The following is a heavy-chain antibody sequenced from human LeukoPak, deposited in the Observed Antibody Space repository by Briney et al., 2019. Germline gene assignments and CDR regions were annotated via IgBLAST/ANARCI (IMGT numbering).Heavy chain of an antibody. J-gene: IGHJ6*03. V-gene: IGHV3-7*01. CDR3: ARARCDSSGYHSDYYYYYYMDV. CDR1: GFTFSNYW. CDR2: IKQDRSEK. D-gene: IGHD3-22*01. Sequence: PGGSLRLSCAASGFTFSNYWMSWVRQAPGKGLEWVANIKQDRSEKYYVDSVKGRFTISRDNAKNSLYLQMNSLRAEDTAVYYCARARCDSSGYHSDYYYYYYMDVWGKGTTVTVSS.